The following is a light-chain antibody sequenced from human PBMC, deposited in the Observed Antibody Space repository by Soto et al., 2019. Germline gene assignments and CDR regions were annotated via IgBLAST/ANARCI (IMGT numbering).Light chain of an antibody. Sequence: QPASVSGSPGQSITISCTGTSSDVGGYNYVSWYQQHPGKAPQLMIYEVSNRPSGVSNRFSGSKSGNTASLTISGLQAEDEAEYYCSSYTTSSTLDVFGTGTKLTVL. CDR2: EVS. V-gene: IGLV2-14*01. J-gene: IGLJ1*01. CDR1: SSDVGGYNY. CDR3: SSYTTSSTLDV.